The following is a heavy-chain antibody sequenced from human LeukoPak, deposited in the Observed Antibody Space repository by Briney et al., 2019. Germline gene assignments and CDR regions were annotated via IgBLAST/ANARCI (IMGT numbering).Heavy chain of an antibody. CDR2: ISSSGSTI. D-gene: IGHD6-6*01. CDR3: ARHYSSSSLFDY. Sequence: GGSLRLSCAASGFTFSSYAMHWVRQAPGKGLEWVSYISSSGSTIYYADSVKGRFTISRDNAKNSLYLQMNSLRAEDTAVYYCARHYSSSSLFDYWGQGTLVTVSS. J-gene: IGHJ4*02. CDR1: GFTFSSYA. V-gene: IGHV3-48*04.